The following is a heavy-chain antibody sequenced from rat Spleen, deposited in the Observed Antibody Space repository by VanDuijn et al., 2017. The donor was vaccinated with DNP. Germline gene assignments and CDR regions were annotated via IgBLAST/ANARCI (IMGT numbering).Heavy chain of an antibody. CDR1: AYSITTNY. V-gene: IGHV3-1*01. D-gene: IGHD1-11*01. CDR2: ISYSGRT. J-gene: IGHJ2*01. CDR3: ARLDYGFDY. Sequence: EVQLQESGPGLVKPSQSLSLTCSVTAYSITTNYWGWIRKFPGNKMEWIGHISYSGRTTYNPSLKSRISISRDTSKNQFFLQLNSVSTDDTATYYCARLDYGFDYWGQGVMVTVSS.